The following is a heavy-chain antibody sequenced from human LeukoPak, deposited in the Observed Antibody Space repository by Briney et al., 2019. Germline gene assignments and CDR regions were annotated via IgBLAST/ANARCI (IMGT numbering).Heavy chain of an antibody. CDR3: ARAEDGGALLWFGELLYFDY. CDR1: GFTPSSYS. V-gene: IGHV3-48*01. Sequence: GGSLRLSCAPSGFTPSSYSMNCVRQAPGKGLEWVSSISRSRSTIYYADSVKRRFTISRDNAKNSLYLQMNSLRAEDTAVYYCARAEDGGALLWFGELLYFDYWGQGTLVTVSS. J-gene: IGHJ4*02. CDR2: ISRSRSTI. D-gene: IGHD3-10*01.